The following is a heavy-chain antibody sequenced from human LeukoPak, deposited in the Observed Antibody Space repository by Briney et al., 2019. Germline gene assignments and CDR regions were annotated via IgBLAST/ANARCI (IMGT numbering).Heavy chain of an antibody. CDR1: GYSFANYW. D-gene: IGHD3-22*01. CDR2: FYPGDSDT. V-gene: IGHV5-51*01. J-gene: IGHJ4*02. Sequence: GESLKISCKGSGYSFANYWIGWVGQMPGKGLEWMGIFYPGDSDTRYSPSFQGQVTISADKSINTAYLQWSRLKASDTAMYYCARAPSGSGFSFDYWGQGTLVTVSS. CDR3: ARAPSGSGFSFDY.